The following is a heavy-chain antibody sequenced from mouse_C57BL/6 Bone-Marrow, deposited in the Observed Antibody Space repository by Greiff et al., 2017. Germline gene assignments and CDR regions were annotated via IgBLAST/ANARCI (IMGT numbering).Heavy chain of an antibody. CDR2: INPGSGGT. Sequence: VQLQQSGAELVRPGTSVKVSCKASGYAFTNYLIGWVKQRPGQGLEWIGVINPGSGGTNYNEKFKGKATLTADKSSSTAYMQLSSLTSEDSAVLFCARFCDGFAYWGQGTLVTVSA. CDR1: GYAFTNYL. CDR3: ARFCDGFAY. V-gene: IGHV1-54*01. J-gene: IGHJ3*01.